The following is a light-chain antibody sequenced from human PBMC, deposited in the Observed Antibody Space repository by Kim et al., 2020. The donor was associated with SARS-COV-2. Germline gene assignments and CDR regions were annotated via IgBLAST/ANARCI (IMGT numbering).Light chain of an antibody. V-gene: IGLV3-19*01. Sequence: GQTVRMTCQGDSVRRCGGSWYQQRAGQAPVLVSYGKNNRRAGSPDRFSGSSAGNTASWTVAGGQAEDEAEYYGNARDRSGNHHVVFGGGAQLTVL. CDR2: GKN. CDR1: SVRRCG. CDR3: NARDRSGNHHVV. J-gene: IGLJ2*01.